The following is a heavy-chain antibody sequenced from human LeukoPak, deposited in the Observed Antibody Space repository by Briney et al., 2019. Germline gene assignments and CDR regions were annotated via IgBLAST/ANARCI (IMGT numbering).Heavy chain of an antibody. Sequence: GGSLRLSCSASGFTFSSYAMSWVRQAPGKGLEWVSAISGSGGSTYYADSVKGWFTISRDNSKNTLYLQMNSLRAEDTAVYYCAKGSADPYFDYWGQGTLVTVSS. J-gene: IGHJ4*02. D-gene: IGHD2-15*01. CDR3: AKGSADPYFDY. CDR2: ISGSGGST. CDR1: GFTFSSYA. V-gene: IGHV3-23*01.